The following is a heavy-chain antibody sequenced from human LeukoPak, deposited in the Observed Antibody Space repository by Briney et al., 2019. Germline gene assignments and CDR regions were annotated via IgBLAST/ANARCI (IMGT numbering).Heavy chain of an antibody. Sequence: PGGSLRLTCSASGFAFSGREMAWVRQAQGKGLEWVSYISCNGKTILHADSVKGRITISRDNAKKSLYLHLGGLRVDDSAFYYCVRASYTGFDLHFDQWGQGTLVTVSS. CDR1: GFAFSGRE. D-gene: IGHD5-12*01. J-gene: IGHJ4*02. V-gene: IGHV3-48*03. CDR3: VRASYTGFDLHFDQ. CDR2: ISCNGKTI.